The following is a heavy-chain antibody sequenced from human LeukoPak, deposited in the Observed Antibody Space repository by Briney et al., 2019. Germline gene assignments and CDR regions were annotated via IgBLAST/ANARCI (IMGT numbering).Heavy chain of an antibody. CDR3: ARAGYYYDSSGRYNWFDP. CDR1: GGSFSGYY. J-gene: IGHJ5*02. CDR2: INHSGST. Sequence: SETLSLTCAVYGGSFSGYYWIWIRQPPGKGLEWIGEINHSGSTNYNPSLKSRVTISVDTSKNQFSLKLSSVTAADTAVYYCARAGYYYDSSGRYNWFDPWGQGTLVTVSS. V-gene: IGHV4-34*01. D-gene: IGHD3-22*01.